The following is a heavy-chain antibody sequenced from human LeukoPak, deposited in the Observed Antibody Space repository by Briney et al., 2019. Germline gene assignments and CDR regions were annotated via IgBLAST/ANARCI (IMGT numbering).Heavy chain of an antibody. J-gene: IGHJ4*02. CDR3: AKDYPQQVVQGYFDC. D-gene: IGHD6-13*01. CDR1: GFTLSSYA. Sequence: QSGGCLRLSCAASGFTLSSYAMSWVRQAPGKGLEWVSAISDSGNTYHADSVKGRFTISRDNSKNTLYLQMNNLRAEDTAMYYCAKDYPQQVVQGYFDCWGQGTLVTVSS. V-gene: IGHV3-23*01. CDR2: ISDSGNT.